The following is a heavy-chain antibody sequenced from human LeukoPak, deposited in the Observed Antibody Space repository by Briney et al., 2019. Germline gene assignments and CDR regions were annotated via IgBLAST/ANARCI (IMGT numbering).Heavy chain of an antibody. D-gene: IGHD2-2*01. J-gene: IGHJ4*02. CDR3: AKSGLGYCSSTSCYLLGY. V-gene: IGHV3-23*01. CDR2: ISDIGGST. Sequence: GGSLRLSCAASGFTFSSYAMSWVRQAPGKWLEWVSTISDIGGSTYYADSVKGRFTISRVNSKNTLYLQMNSLRAEDTAVYYCAKSGLGYCSSTSCYLLGYWGQGTLVTVSS. CDR1: GFTFSSYA.